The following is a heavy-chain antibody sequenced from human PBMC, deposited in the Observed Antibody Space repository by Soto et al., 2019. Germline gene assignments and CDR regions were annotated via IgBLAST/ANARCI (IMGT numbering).Heavy chain of an antibody. J-gene: IGHJ4*02. D-gene: IGHD2-2*01. CDR1: GFTFSSYA. Sequence: GGSLRLSCAASGFTFSSYAMSWVRQAPGKGLEWVSAISGSGGTTYCADSVKGRFTISRDNSKNTLYLQMNSLRAEDTAVYYCAKRTAAMGGVFDYWGQGTRVTVSS. CDR2: ISGSGGTT. CDR3: AKRTAAMGGVFDY. V-gene: IGHV3-23*01.